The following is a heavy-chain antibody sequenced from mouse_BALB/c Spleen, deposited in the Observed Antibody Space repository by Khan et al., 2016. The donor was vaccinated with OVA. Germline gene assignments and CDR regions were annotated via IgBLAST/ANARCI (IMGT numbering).Heavy chain of an antibody. D-gene: IGHD3-3*01. Sequence: EVQLQQSGPELVKPGASVKISCKTSGYTFTEYTMHWVKQSHGQSLEWIGVINPKNGVTSYNQKFKGKATLTVDKSSSTAYMEFSSLTSEDSAVYYGARDAGRYWGQGTSVTVSS. CDR2: INPKNGVT. CDR3: ARDAGRY. J-gene: IGHJ4*01. CDR1: GYTFTEYT. V-gene: IGHV1-18*01.